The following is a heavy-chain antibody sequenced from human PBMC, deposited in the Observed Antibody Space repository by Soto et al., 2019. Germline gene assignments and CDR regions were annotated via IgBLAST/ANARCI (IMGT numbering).Heavy chain of an antibody. CDR3: AHARMIVVAEDVFDI. CDR1: GFSLSTRGVG. Sequence: VSGPTLVNPPQTLTLTCTFSGFSLSTRGVGVGWIRQPPGKALEWLALIYWDDDKRYSPSLKSRLTITKDTSKTQVVLTMTNMDPVDTATYYCAHARMIVVAEDVFDIWGQGTMVTVSS. CDR2: IYWDDDK. V-gene: IGHV2-5*02. J-gene: IGHJ3*02. D-gene: IGHD3-22*01.